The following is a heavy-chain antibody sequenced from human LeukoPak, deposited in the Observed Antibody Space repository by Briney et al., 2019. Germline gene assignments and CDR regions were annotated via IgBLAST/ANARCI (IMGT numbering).Heavy chain of an antibody. D-gene: IGHD2-2*01. CDR1: GYSFTSYW. Sequence: GESLKISCKGSGYSFTSYWIGWVRQMPGKGLEWMGIIYPGDSDTRYSPSFQGQVTISADKSISTAYLQWSSLKASVTAMYYCARLLNDIVVVPAARHAYYYGMDVWGQGTTVTVSS. J-gene: IGHJ6*02. CDR3: ARLLNDIVVVPAARHAYYYGMDV. CDR2: IYPGDSDT. V-gene: IGHV5-51*01.